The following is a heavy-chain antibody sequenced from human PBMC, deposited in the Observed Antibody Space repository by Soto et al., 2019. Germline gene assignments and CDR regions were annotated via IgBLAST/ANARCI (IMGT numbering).Heavy chain of an antibody. V-gene: IGHV1-69*02. CDR1: GGTFTSYN. J-gene: IGHJ4*02. CDR2: INPFVGVV. D-gene: IGHD3-16*02. CDR3: VEGLRLGELSR. Sequence: QVHLVQSGAVVRKPGSSVKVSCQASGGTFTSYNMNWVRQAPGQGLEWMGRINPFVGVVNHAQKFQARVALTADKSTSTAYMELNSLTSEDTAVYYCVEGLRLGELSRWGQGTLVTVSS.